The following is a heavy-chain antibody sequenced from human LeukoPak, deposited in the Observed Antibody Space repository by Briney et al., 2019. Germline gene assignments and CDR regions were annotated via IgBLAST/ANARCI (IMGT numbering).Heavy chain of an antibody. J-gene: IGHJ6*02. CDR1: GYTFTGYY. Sequence: ASVKVSCKASGYTFTGYYMHWVRQAPGQGLEWMGWINPNSGGTNYAQKFQGRVTMTRDTSISTAYMELSRLRSDDTAVHYCARRTLPPKYGSGERTSYYYYGMDVWGQGTTVSVSS. CDR2: INPNSGGT. V-gene: IGHV1-2*02. CDR3: ARRTLPPKYGSGERTSYYYYGMDV. D-gene: IGHD3-10*01.